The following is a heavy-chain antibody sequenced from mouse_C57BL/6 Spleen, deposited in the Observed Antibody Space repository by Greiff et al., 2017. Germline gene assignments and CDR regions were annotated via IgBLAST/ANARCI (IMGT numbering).Heavy chain of an antibody. Sequence: QVQLQQPGAELVKPGASVKLSCKASGYTFTSYWMHWVKQRPGRGLEWIGRIDPNSGGTKYNEKLKSKATLTVDTPSSAAYMQLSSLTSEDSAVYYCARSELDYCGSSYGYFDYWGQGTTLTVSS. D-gene: IGHD1-1*01. J-gene: IGHJ2*01. CDR1: GYTFTSYW. CDR3: ARSELDYCGSSYGYFDY. V-gene: IGHV1-72*01. CDR2: IDPNSGGT.